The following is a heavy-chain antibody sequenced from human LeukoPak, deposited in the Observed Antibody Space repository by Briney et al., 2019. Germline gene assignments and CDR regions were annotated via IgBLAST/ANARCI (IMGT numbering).Heavy chain of an antibody. V-gene: IGHV3-53*01. CDR3: ARVVVPANDAFDI. CDR1: GFTFSIA. J-gene: IGHJ3*02. CDR2: IYSGGST. D-gene: IGHD2-2*01. Sequence: GGSLRLSCAASGFTFSIAMNWVRQAPGKGLEWVSVIYSGGSTYYADSVKGRFTISRDNSKNTLYLQMNSLRAEDTAVYYCARVVVPANDAFDIWGQGTMVTVSS.